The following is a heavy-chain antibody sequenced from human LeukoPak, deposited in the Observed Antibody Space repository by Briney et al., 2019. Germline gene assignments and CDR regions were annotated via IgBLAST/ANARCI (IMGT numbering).Heavy chain of an antibody. D-gene: IGHD3-16*02. Sequence: PSETLSLTCTVSGGSISSSSYYWGWIRQPPGKGLEWIGSIYYSGSTYYNPSLKSRVTISVDTSKNQFSLKLSSVTAADTAVYYCARGTYDYVWGSYRLDYWGQGTLVTVSS. CDR2: IYYSGST. CDR3: ARGTYDYVWGSYRLDY. J-gene: IGHJ4*02. CDR1: GGSISSSSYY. V-gene: IGHV4-39*07.